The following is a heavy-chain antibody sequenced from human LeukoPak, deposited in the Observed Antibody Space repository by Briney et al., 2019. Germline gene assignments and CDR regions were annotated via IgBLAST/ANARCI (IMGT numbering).Heavy chain of an antibody. CDR3: AIITFGGVIVLDY. D-gene: IGHD3-16*02. V-gene: IGHV1-2*06. CDR2: INPNSGGT. Sequence: GASVKVSCKASGYTFTGYYMHWVRQAPGQGLERMGRINPNSGGTNYAQKFQGRVTMTRDTSISTAYMELSRLRSDDTAVYYCAIITFGGVIVLDYWGQGTLVTVSS. J-gene: IGHJ4*02. CDR1: GYTFTGYY.